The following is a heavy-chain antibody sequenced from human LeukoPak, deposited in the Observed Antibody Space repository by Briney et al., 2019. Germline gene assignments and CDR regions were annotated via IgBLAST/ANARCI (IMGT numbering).Heavy chain of an antibody. V-gene: IGHV4-39*01. CDR1: GGSISSSSYY. CDR2: IYDSRTT. J-gene: IGHJ3*02. Sequence: PSETLSLTCTVSGGSISSSSYYSGSIRQPPGKGLEWIASIYDSRTTYYNPSLKSRLTISVDTSKNPFSLELTSVTAADTAMYYCARPYHYDSGSRGTAFDIWGQGTMVTVSS. CDR3: ARPYHYDSGSRGTAFDI. D-gene: IGHD3-10*01.